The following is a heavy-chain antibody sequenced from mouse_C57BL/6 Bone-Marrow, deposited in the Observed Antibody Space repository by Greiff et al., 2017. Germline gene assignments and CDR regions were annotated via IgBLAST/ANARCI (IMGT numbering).Heavy chain of an antibody. Sequence: EVKLMESGGGLVKPGGSLKLSCAASGFTFSDYGMHWVRQAPEKGLEWVAYISSGSSTIYYADTVKGRFTLSRDNAKNTLFLQMTSLRSEDTAMYYCARGNGSSPYYAMDYWGQGTSVTVSS. CDR2: ISSGSSTI. CDR3: ARGNGSSPYYAMDY. V-gene: IGHV5-17*01. CDR1: GFTFSDYG. J-gene: IGHJ4*01. D-gene: IGHD1-1*01.